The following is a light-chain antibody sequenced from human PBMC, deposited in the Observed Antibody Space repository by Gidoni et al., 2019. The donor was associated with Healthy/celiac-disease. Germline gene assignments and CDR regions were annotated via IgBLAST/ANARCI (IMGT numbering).Light chain of an antibody. CDR3: QQSYSTHVT. CDR2: AAS. Sequence: DIQMTQSPSSLSASVGDRVTITCRASQSISSYLNWYQQKPGKAPKLLIYAASSLQSGVPSSISGSGSGTDFTLTISSLQPEDFATYYCQQSYSTHVTFGQGTKLEIK. J-gene: IGKJ2*01. V-gene: IGKV1-39*01. CDR1: QSISSY.